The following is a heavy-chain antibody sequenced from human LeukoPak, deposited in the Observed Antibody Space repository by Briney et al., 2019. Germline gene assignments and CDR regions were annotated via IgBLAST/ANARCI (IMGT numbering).Heavy chain of an antibody. Sequence: GGSLRLSCAASGFTFSSYGMHWVRQAPGKGLEWVAFTRYDGSNKYYADSVKGRFTISRDNSKNTLYLQMNSLRAEDTAVYYCARSARDAAGDAFDIWGQGTMVTVSS. CDR2: TRYDGSNK. CDR1: GFTFSSYG. J-gene: IGHJ3*02. CDR3: ARSARDAAGDAFDI. D-gene: IGHD3-10*01. V-gene: IGHV3-30*02.